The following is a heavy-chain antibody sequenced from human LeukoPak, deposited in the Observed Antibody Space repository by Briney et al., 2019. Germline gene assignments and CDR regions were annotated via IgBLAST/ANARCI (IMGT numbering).Heavy chain of an antibody. V-gene: IGHV4-59*01. J-gene: IGHJ3*02. CDR3: ATYRRRDYAFDI. Sequence: SETLSLTCTASGGSISSYYWSWIRQPPGKGLEWIGYIYYSGSTNYNPSLKSRVTISVDTSKNQFSLKLSSVTAADTAVYYCATYRRRDYAFDIWGQGTMVTVSS. D-gene: IGHD1-26*01. CDR2: IYYSGST. CDR1: GGSISSYY.